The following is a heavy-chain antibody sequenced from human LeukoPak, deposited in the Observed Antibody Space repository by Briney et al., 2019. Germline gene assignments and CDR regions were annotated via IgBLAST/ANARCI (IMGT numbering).Heavy chain of an antibody. CDR1: GFTFSSYW. D-gene: IGHD1-26*01. CDR3: ARDPAATPLDY. J-gene: IGHJ4*02. V-gene: IGHV3-74*01. Sequence: GGSLRPSCAASGFTFSSYWMHWVRQAPGKGLVWVSRINSDGSSTSYADSVKGRFTISRDNAKNTLYLQMNSLRAEDTAVYYCARDPAATPLDYWGQGTLVTVSS. CDR2: INSDGSST.